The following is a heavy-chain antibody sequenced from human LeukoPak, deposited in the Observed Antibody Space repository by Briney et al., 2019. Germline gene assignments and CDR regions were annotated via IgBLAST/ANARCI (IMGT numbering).Heavy chain of an antibody. Sequence: PSETLSLTCTVSGGSISSYYWSWIRQPPGKGLEWIGYIYYSGSTNYNPSLKSRVTISVDTSKNQFSLKLSSVTAADTGVYYCARGPLAAALEVKFDPGGQGPLVTVSA. J-gene: IGHJ5*02. CDR1: GGSISSYY. V-gene: IGHV4-59*01. CDR3: ARGPLAAALEVKFDP. D-gene: IGHD6-13*01. CDR2: IYYSGST.